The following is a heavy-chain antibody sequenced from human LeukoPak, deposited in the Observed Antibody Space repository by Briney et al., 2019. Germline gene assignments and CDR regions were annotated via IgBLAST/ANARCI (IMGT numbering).Heavy chain of an antibody. CDR1: GGTFSSYA. V-gene: IGHV1-69*13. Sequence: ASVKVSCKASGGTFSSYAISWVRQAPGQGLEWMGGIIPIFGTANYAQKFQGRVTITADESTSTAYMELSSLRSEDTAVYYCARVRQLWGYAFDIWGQGTMVTVSS. CDR2: IIPIFGTA. D-gene: IGHD6-6*01. J-gene: IGHJ3*02. CDR3: ARVRQLWGYAFDI.